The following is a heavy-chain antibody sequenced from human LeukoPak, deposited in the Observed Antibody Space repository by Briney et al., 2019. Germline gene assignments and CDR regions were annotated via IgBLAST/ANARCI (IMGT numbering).Heavy chain of an antibody. CDR3: ARDRGLWFGEFPFDY. CDR2: ISSSGSTI. D-gene: IGHD3-10*01. CDR1: GFTFSDYY. Sequence: GGSLRLSCAASGFTFSDYYMSWIRQAPGKGLEWVSYISSSGSTIYYADSVKGRFTISRDNAKNSLFLQMNSLRADDTAVYYCARDRGLWFGEFPFDYWGQGTLVTVSS. V-gene: IGHV3-11*04. J-gene: IGHJ4*02.